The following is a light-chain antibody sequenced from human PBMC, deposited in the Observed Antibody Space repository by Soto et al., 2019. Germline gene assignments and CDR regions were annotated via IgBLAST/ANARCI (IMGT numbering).Light chain of an antibody. J-gene: IGKJ2*01. CDR1: QSVSSY. V-gene: IGKV3-15*01. CDR2: RAS. Sequence: EIVMTQSPATLSVSPGGRATLSCRASQSVSSYLAWYRQRPGQPPRLLIYRASTRATGIPARFSGSGSGTEFSLTISSLQSEDFAVYYCQQYSTWPPRYTFGQGTKLEI. CDR3: QQYSTWPPRYT.